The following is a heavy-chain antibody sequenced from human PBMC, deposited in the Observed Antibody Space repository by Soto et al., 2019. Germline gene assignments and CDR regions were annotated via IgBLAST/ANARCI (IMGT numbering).Heavy chain of an antibody. J-gene: IGHJ4*02. V-gene: IGHV3-23*01. Sequence: PGGSLRLSCAASGFTFGTYAMNWVRQAPGKGLEWISAISGSGGSTHYPDSLKGRFTISRDNSKNTLYLQMNSLRAEDTAVYYCAKGEAYYYDTSAYFAYWGQGTLVTVSS. CDR1: GFTFGTYA. CDR3: AKGEAYYYDTSAYFAY. CDR2: ISGSGGST. D-gene: IGHD3-22*01.